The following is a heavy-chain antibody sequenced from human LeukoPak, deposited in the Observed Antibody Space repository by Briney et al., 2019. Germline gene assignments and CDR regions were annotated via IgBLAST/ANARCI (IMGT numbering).Heavy chain of an antibody. CDR2: IYSGGST. CDR1: GFTVSSNY. CDR3: AKAPRIVGALRWFDP. V-gene: IGHV3-53*01. J-gene: IGHJ5*02. D-gene: IGHD1-26*01. Sequence: GGSLRLSCAASGFTVSSNYMSWVRQAPGKGLEWVSVIYSGGSTYYADSVKGRFTISRDNSKNTLYLQMNSLRAEDTAVYYCAKAPRIVGALRWFDPRGQGTLVTVSS.